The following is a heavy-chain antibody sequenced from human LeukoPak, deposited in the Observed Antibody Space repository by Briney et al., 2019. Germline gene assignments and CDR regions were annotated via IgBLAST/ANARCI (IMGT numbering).Heavy chain of an antibody. Sequence: GGSLRLSCAASGFTFSSYSMNWVRQAPGKGPEWVSSISSSSSYIYYADSVKGRFTISRDNAKNSLYLQMNSLRAEDTAVYYCATQTYYDILTGYQCWGQGTLVTVSS. CDR3: ATQTYYDILTGYQC. D-gene: IGHD3-9*01. CDR1: GFTFSSYS. CDR2: ISSSSSYI. V-gene: IGHV3-21*01. J-gene: IGHJ4*02.